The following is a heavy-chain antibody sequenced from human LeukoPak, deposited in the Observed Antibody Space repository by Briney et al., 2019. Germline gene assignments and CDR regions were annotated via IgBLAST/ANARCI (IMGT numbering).Heavy chain of an antibody. CDR2: IYYSGST. J-gene: IGHJ4*02. CDR3: ARLADCSSTSCYDH. Sequence: PSETLSLXCTVSGGSISSSIYYWGWIRQPPGKGLEWIGSIYYSGSTYYNPSLKSRVIISVDTSKNQFSLKLKSVTAADMAVYYCARLADCSSTSCYDHWGQGTLVTVSS. V-gene: IGHV4-39*01. D-gene: IGHD2-2*01. CDR1: GGSISSSIYY.